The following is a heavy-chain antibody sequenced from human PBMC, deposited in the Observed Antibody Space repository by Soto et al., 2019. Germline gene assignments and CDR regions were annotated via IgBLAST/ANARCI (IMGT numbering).Heavy chain of an antibody. J-gene: IGHJ4*02. CDR2: IYPGDSDT. V-gene: IGHV5-51*01. Sequence: PGESLKISCKGSGYSFTSYWIGWVRQMPGKGLEWMGIIYPGDSDTRYSPSFQGQVTISADKSISTAYLQWSSLKASDTAMYYCARHRGTEAAAGNMADYWGRGTLVTVSS. D-gene: IGHD6-13*01. CDR1: GYSFTSYW. CDR3: ARHRGTEAAAGNMADY.